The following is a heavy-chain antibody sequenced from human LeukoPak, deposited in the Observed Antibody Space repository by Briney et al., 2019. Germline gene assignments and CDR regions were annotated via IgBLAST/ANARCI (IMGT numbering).Heavy chain of an antibody. V-gene: IGHV1-69*05. D-gene: IGHD1-26*01. J-gene: IGHJ4*02. CDR1: GGTFSSYA. CDR3: ARGIVGATPLDH. CDR2: IIPIFGTA. Sequence: SVKVSCKASGGTFSSYAISWVRQAPGQGLEWMGGIIPIFGTANYAQKFQGRVTITTDESTSTAYMELSSLRSEDTAVYYCARGIVGATPLDHWGQGTLVTVSS.